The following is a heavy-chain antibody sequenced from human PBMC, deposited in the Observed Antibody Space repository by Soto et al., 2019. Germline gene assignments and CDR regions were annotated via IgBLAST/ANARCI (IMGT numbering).Heavy chain of an antibody. V-gene: IGHV1-69*01. CDR2: IIPIFGTA. CDR1: GGTFSSYA. J-gene: IGHJ4*02. CDR3: ARAQKPDYDILTGYFVY. Sequence: QVQLVQSGAEVKKPGSSVKVSCKASGGTFSSYAISWVRQAPGQGLEWMGGIIPIFGTANYAQKFQGRVTITADESTSTAYMELSSLRSEDTAVYYCARAQKPDYDILTGYFVYWGQGTLVTVSS. D-gene: IGHD3-9*01.